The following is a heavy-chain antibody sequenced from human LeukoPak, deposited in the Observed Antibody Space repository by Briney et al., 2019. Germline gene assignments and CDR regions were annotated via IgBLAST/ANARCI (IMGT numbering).Heavy chain of an antibody. CDR3: ARRGYSPSDVVDV. V-gene: IGHV5-51*01. CDR2: IYPGDSTT. D-gene: IGHD3-22*01. CDR1: GCSFTNYW. J-gene: IGHJ3*01. Sequence: GESLQISCKGSGCSFTNYWIGWVRQMPGKGLEWMEIIYPGDSTTKYSPSFEGQVLISDDKSISTAYLHWGSLKASDTAMYFCARRGYSPSDVVDVWGQETMVTVS.